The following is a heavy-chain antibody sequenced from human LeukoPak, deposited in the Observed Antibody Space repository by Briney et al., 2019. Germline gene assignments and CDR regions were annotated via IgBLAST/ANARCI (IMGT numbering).Heavy chain of an antibody. CDR3: AKGLDIVVVVAAFDY. J-gene: IGHJ4*02. D-gene: IGHD2-15*01. CDR2: ISGSGGST. V-gene: IGHV3-23*01. CDR1: GFTFSSYA. Sequence: GGTLRLSCAASGFTFSSYAMSWVRQAPGKGLEWVSAISGSGGSTYYADSVKGRFTISRDNSKNTLYLQMNSLRAEDTAVYYCAKGLDIVVVVAAFDYWGQGTLVTVSS.